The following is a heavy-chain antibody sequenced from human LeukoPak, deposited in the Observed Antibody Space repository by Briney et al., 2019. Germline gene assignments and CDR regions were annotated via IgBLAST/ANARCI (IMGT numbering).Heavy chain of an antibody. D-gene: IGHD6-19*01. CDR3: ARGGSSGPMDY. Sequence: PGGSLRLSXAASGFTVSSNYMSWVRQAPGKGLEWVSVIYSGGSTYYADSVKGRFTISRDNSKNTLYLQMNSLRAEDTAVYYCARGGSSGPMDYWGQGTLVTVSS. J-gene: IGHJ4*02. V-gene: IGHV3-66*02. CDR1: GFTVSSNY. CDR2: IYSGGST.